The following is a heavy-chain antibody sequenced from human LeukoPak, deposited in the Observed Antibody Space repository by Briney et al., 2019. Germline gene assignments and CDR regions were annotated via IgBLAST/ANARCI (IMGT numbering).Heavy chain of an antibody. CDR2: ISSTGGST. CDR3: AKRSAESSGYFDY. Sequence: GGSLRLSCAASGFTFSSYGMSWVRQAPGKGLEWVSTISSTGGSTYYADSVKGRFTISRDNPKNTLYLQMNSLRAEDTAVYYCAKRSAESSGYFDYWGQGTLVTVSS. D-gene: IGHD6-19*01. CDR1: GFTFSSYG. J-gene: IGHJ4*02. V-gene: IGHV3-23*01.